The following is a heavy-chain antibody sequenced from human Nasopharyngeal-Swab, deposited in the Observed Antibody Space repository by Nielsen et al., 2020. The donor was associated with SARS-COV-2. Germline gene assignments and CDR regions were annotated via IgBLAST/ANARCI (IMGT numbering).Heavy chain of an antibody. CDR3: ARDVGTDVETVTTTDSDAFDI. J-gene: IGHJ3*02. CDR2: INSGSNYI. Sequence: GESLKISCAASGFNFNNYSINWVRQAPVKGLEWVSSINSGSNYIFYADSVRGRFTISRDNARNSVFLHMNGLRAEDTALYYCARDVGTDVETVTTTDSDAFDIWGLGTMVTVSS. CDR1: GFNFNNYS. V-gene: IGHV3-21*01. D-gene: IGHD5-12*01.